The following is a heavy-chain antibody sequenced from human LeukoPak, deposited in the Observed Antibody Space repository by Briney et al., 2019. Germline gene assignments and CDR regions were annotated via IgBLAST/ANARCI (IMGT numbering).Heavy chain of an antibody. D-gene: IGHD1-1*01. V-gene: IGHV4-59*01. J-gene: IGHJ6*03. CDR3: ARVPRTTPGQYYYYYMDV. CDR1: GGSISSYY. Sequence: SETLSLTCTVSGGSISSYYWSWIRQPPGKGLEWIGYIYYSGSTNYNPSLKSRVTISVDTSKNQFSLKLSSVTAADTAVYYCARVPRTTPGQYYYYYMDVWGKGTTVTVSS. CDR2: IYYSGST.